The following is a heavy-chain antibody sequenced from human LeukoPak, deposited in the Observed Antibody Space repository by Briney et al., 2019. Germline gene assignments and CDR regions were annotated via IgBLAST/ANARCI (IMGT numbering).Heavy chain of an antibody. Sequence: GGSLRLSCAASGFTFSSYGMHWVRQPPGKGLEWVAVISSDGINNYYADSVEGRFTISRDNAKDTLYLQMNSLRVEDSAIYYCARDGPAAAGPVLDYWGQGALVTVSS. CDR2: ISSDGINN. J-gene: IGHJ4*02. CDR1: GFTFSSYG. D-gene: IGHD6-13*01. CDR3: ARDGPAAAGPVLDY. V-gene: IGHV3-30*03.